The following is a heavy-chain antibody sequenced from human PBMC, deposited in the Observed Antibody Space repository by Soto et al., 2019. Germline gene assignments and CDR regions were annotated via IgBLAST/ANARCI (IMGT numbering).Heavy chain of an antibody. D-gene: IGHD3-10*01. V-gene: IGHV1-46*01. CDR1: GYTFTKHY. CDR3: ARGSSSGSGGTGVLNV. J-gene: IGHJ3*01. CDR2: INPGNAGP. Sequence: QVQLAQSGAEVKKPGASVKVSCQASGYTFTKHYMHWVRQAPGQGLEWMGVINPGNAGPRYAQKFQGRVTVTSDTSTSTVCMELTSLTSEDTAVYSCARGSSSGSGGTGVLNVWGQGTMVTVSS.